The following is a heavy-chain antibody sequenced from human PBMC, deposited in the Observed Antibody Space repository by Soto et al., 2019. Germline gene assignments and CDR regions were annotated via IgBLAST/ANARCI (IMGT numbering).Heavy chain of an antibody. CDR3: APYCGGASCSLHF. CDR2: IWYDVGKR. Sequence: QVQLVESGGGVVQPGGSLRLSCAASGFTFRSNGMHWVRQAPGKGLEWVAGIWYDVGKRIYVDAVKGRFTISRDNSNNTLHLQINSLRAEDTAVYYCAPYCGGASCSLHFWGQGTLVTVSS. CDR1: GFTFRSNG. D-gene: IGHD2-15*01. V-gene: IGHV3-33*01. J-gene: IGHJ4*02.